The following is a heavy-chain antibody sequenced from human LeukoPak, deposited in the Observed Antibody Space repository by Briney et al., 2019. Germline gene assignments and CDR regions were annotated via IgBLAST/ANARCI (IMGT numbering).Heavy chain of an antibody. CDR3: AREASSGWHIDY. Sequence: SETLSLTCTVSSGSISSYYWSWIRQPPGKGLEWIGYIFHSGNTNYNPSLKSRVTMSVGTSKNQFSLKLSSVTAADTAVYYCAREASSGWHIDYWGQGTLVTVSS. CDR2: IFHSGNT. V-gene: IGHV4-59*01. J-gene: IGHJ4*02. D-gene: IGHD6-19*01. CDR1: SGSISSYY.